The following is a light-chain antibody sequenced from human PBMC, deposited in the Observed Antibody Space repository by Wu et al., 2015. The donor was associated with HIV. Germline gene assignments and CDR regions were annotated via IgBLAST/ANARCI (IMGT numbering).Light chain of an antibody. J-gene: IGKJ5*01. V-gene: IGKV3-20*01. CDR3: QYRTT. CDR2: GAS. CDR1: QSVSSSY. Sequence: EIVLTQSPGTLSLSPGERATLSCRASQSVSSSYLAWYQQKPGQAPRLLIYGASSRATGIPGRFSGSGSGTDFTLTISSLESEDFALYYCQYRTTFGQGTRLESK.